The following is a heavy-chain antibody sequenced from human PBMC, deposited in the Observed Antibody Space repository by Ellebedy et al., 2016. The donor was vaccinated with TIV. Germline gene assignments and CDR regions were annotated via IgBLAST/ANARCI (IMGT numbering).Heavy chain of an antibody. D-gene: IGHD3-16*02. CDR3: ARDYRMFGGVIVPLGY. J-gene: IGHJ4*02. Sequence: PGGSLRLSCAVSGFTFSSFWMSWVRQAPGKGLEWVANIKQDGSEKYYVESVKGRFTISRDNAKNSLYLRMNSLRAEDTAVYYCARDYRMFGGVIVPLGYWGQGTLVTVSS. V-gene: IGHV3-7*01. CDR1: GFTFSSFW. CDR2: IKQDGSEK.